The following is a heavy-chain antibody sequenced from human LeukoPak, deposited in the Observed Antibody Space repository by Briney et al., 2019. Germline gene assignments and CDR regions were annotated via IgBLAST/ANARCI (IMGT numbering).Heavy chain of an antibody. CDR1: GFTFSSYG. CDR3: AKEEALLWFGELHFDP. J-gene: IGHJ5*02. CDR2: ISYDGSNK. D-gene: IGHD3-10*01. V-gene: IGHV3-30*18. Sequence: GGSLRLSCAASGFTFSSYGMHWARQAPGKGLEWVAVISYDGSNKYYADSVKGRFTISRDNSKNTLYLQMNSLRAEDTAVYYCAKEEALLWFGELHFDPWGQGTLVTVSS.